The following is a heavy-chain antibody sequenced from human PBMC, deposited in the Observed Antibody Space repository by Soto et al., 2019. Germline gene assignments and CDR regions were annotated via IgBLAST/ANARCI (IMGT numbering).Heavy chain of an antibody. CDR2: INHSGNT. Sequence: SSETLSLTCAVYGVPFSRYYWSWIRQSPGKGLEWIGEINHSGNTNYSPSLKSRVTMLVDTSKNQFSLSLSSVTAADTAVDYCANLLVFQSRDYHDYWGHGTLVT. CDR3: ANLLVFQSRDYHDY. J-gene: IGHJ4*03. CDR1: GVPFSRYY. D-gene: IGHD6-25*01. V-gene: IGHV4-34*01.